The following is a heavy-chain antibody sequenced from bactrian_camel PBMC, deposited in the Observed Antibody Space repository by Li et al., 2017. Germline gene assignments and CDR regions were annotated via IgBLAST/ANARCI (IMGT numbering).Heavy chain of an antibody. V-gene: IGHV3S6*01. Sequence: HVQLVESGGGSVQAGGSLTLSCVASGYTSRDNCLAWFRQAPGEERKKVGGIYKPDGTTYYIDPVKGRFTISQDNAKNALYLEMSSLKPDDSGMYYCAATTTGWGEIVCNTNSAYNAWGRGTQVTVS. J-gene: IGHJ6*01. CDR2: IYKPDGTT. CDR3: AATTTGWGEIVCNTNSAYNA. CDR1: GYTSRDNC. D-gene: IGHD5*01.